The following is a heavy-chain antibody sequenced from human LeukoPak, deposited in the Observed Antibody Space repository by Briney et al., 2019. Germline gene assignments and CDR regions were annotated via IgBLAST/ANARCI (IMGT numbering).Heavy chain of an antibody. D-gene: IGHD4-11*01. Sequence: PGGSLRLSCAASGFTFSSYSMNWVRQAPGKGLEWVAVISYDGSNKYYADSVKGRFTISRDNSKNTLYLQMNSLRAEDTAVYYCAKLTTVFDYWGQGTLVTVSS. J-gene: IGHJ4*02. CDR1: GFTFSSYS. CDR3: AKLTTVFDY. CDR2: ISYDGSNK. V-gene: IGHV3-30*18.